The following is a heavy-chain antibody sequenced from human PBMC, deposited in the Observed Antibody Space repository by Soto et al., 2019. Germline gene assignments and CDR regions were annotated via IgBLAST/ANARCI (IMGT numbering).Heavy chain of an antibody. CDR3: ARTSYDSSGTAADP. V-gene: IGHV4-59*12. CDR1: GGSISSYY. D-gene: IGHD3-22*01. CDR2: IYYSGST. J-gene: IGHJ2*01. Sequence: SETLSLTCTVSGGSISSYYWSWIRQPPGKGLEWIGYIYYSGSTNYNPSLKSRVTISVDTSKNQFSLKLSSVTAADTAVYYCARTSYDSSGTAADPWGRGTLVTVSS.